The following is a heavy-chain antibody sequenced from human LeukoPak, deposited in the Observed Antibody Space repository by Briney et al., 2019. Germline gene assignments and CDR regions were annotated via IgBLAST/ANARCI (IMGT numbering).Heavy chain of an antibody. CDR2: ISSSSYI. CDR3: ARDLRVPTYYYDSSGQNDAFDI. V-gene: IGHV3-21*01. CDR1: GFTFSSYS. J-gene: IGHJ3*02. D-gene: IGHD3-22*01. Sequence: GGSLRLSCAASGFTFSSYSMNWVRQAPGKGLEWVSSISSSSYIYYADSVKGRFTISRDNAKNSLYLQMNSLRAEDTAVYYCARDLRVPTYYYDSSGQNDAFDIWGQGTMVTVSS.